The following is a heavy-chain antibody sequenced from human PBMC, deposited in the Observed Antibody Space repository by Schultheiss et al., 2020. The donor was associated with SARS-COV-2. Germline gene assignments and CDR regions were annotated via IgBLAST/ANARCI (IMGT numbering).Heavy chain of an antibody. D-gene: IGHD3-16*01. CDR1: GGSISSGNYY. V-gene: IGHV4-61*02. CDR2: IYASGTT. Sequence: SQTLSLTCPVSGGSISSGNYYWSWNRQPAGKGLEWIGRIYASGTTNDNPSLKSRVSISVDTSKNQLSLKLSSVTAADTAVYYCAREFGGSFQHWGRGTLVTVSS. J-gene: IGHJ1*01. CDR3: AREFGGSFQH.